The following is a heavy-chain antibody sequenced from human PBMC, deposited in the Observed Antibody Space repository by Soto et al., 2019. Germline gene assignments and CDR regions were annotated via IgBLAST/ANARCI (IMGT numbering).Heavy chain of an antibody. V-gene: IGHV4-31*03. D-gene: IGHD3-9*01. CDR3: ARYDILTGYYYFDY. J-gene: IGHJ4*02. Sequence: QVQLQESGPGLVKPSQTLSLTCTVSGGSISSGGYYWCWIRQHPGKGLEWIGYIYYSVSTYYNPSLKSRVTREVDTSKNQFSLKLSSVTAADTAVYYCARYDILTGYYYFDYWGQGTLVTVAS. CDR1: GGSISSGGYY. CDR2: IYYSVST.